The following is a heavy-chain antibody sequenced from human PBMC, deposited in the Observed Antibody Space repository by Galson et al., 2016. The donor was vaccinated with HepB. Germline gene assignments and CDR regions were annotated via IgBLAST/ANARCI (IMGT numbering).Heavy chain of an antibody. CDR2: ISYDGSNK. J-gene: IGHJ4*02. CDR3: AKAPQVRSGAVPDY. V-gene: IGHV3-30*18. D-gene: IGHD3-10*02. Sequence: SLRLSCAAAGFTFSRFAMHWVCQAPGKGLEWVAVISYDGSNKYHIDSVKGRFPISRDNSKNTLYLQMNSLTTEDTAVYFCAKAPQVRSGAVPDYWGQGTLVIVSS. CDR1: GFTFSRFA.